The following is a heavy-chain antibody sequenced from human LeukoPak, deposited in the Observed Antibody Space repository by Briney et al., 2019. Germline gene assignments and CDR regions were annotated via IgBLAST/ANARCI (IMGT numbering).Heavy chain of an antibody. Sequence: PGGSLRLSCAASGFTFSSYAMSWVRRAPGKGLEWVSAISSSSSYIYYADSVKGRFTISRDNAKNSLYLQMNSLRAEDTAVYYCARADSSGYVKFPGYWGQGTLVTVSS. CDR2: ISSSSSYI. J-gene: IGHJ4*02. CDR3: ARADSSGYVKFPGY. CDR1: GFTFSSYA. D-gene: IGHD3-22*01. V-gene: IGHV3-21*01.